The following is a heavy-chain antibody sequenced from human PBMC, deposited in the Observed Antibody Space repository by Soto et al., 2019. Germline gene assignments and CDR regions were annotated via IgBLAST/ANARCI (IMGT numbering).Heavy chain of an antibody. CDR1: GYTFTRYG. Sequence: ASVKVSCKASGYTFTRYGISGVLQSPGQGLDGMGWISAYNGNTNYAQNLQGRVTMTTDTSTSTAYMELRSLRSDDTAVYYCARFYASGSYPYDYWGQGTLVTVSS. J-gene: IGHJ4*02. CDR3: ARFYASGSYPYDY. CDR2: ISAYNGNT. V-gene: IGHV1-18*01. D-gene: IGHD3-10*01.